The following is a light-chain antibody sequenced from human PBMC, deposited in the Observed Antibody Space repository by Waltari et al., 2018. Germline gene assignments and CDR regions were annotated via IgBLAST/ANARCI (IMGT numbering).Light chain of an antibody. Sequence: DIVMTQSPDSLAVSLGERATINCKSSQSVLSSSNNKNYLAWYQQKPGQPPKLLIDWASTRESGVPYRFSGSGSGTDFTLTISSLQAEDVAVYYCQQYYSTPRTFGQGTKVEIK. V-gene: IGKV4-1*01. CDR3: QQYYSTPRT. CDR1: QSVLSSSNNKNY. J-gene: IGKJ1*01. CDR2: WAS.